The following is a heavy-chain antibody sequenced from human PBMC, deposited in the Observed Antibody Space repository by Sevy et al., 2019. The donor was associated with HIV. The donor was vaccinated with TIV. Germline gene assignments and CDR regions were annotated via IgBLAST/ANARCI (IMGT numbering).Heavy chain of an antibody. V-gene: IGHV5-51*01. CDR3: GRWPGIVVAGTDPKGMGNPFDY. D-gene: IGHD6-19*01. Sequence: GESLKISCKGSGYSFTSYWIGWVRQMPGKGLEWMGIIYPGDSDTRYSPSFQGQVTISADKSISTAYLQWSSLKASDIAMYYWGRWPGIVVAGTDPKGMGNPFDYWGQGTLVTVSS. J-gene: IGHJ4*02. CDR2: IYPGDSDT. CDR1: GYSFTSYW.